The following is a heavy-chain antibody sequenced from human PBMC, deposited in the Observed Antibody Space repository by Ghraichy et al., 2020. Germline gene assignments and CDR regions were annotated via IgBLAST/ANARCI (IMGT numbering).Heavy chain of an antibody. CDR2: IYNDGST. CDR3: ARSAGNFRTRFDD. CDR1: GFTVSTNY. Sequence: GGSLRLSCAASGFTVSTNYMTWLRQAPGKGLEWVSVIYNDGSTYYADSVKGRFTISRDNSKNTLYLQMNSLRAEDTAVYYCARSAGNFRTRFDDWGQGTLFTVSS. D-gene: IGHD1-7*01. V-gene: IGHV3-66*01. J-gene: IGHJ4*02.